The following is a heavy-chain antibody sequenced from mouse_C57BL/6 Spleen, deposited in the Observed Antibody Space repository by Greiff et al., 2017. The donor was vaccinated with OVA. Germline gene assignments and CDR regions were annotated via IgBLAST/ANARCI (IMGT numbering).Heavy chain of an antibody. CDR2: ILPGSGST. J-gene: IGHJ4*01. CDR3: GRELTGTDYAMDY. V-gene: IGHV1-9*01. CDR1: GYTFTGYW. D-gene: IGHD4-1*01. Sequence: QVQLQQSGAELMKPGASVKLSCKATGYTFTGYWIEWVKQRPGHGLEWIGEILPGSGSTNYNEKFKGKATFTADTASTTAYMQLISLTDEDSAIYCCGRELTGTDYAMDYWGQGTSVTVSS.